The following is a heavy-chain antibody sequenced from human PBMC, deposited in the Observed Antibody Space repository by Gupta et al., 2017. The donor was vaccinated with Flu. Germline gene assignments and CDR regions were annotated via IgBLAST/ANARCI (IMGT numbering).Heavy chain of an antibody. CDR3: ARSGQGWFDP. CDR1: GGSISNYY. Sequence: QVQLQESGPGLVKPSETLSLTCTVSGGSISNYYWSWIRQPPGKGLEWIGYFYNIGRINYNPSLKSRVTISIDTSKNQISLNLRSVTAADTAVYYCARSGQGWFDPWGQGILVTVSS. J-gene: IGHJ5*02. CDR2: FYNIGRI. V-gene: IGHV4-59*08.